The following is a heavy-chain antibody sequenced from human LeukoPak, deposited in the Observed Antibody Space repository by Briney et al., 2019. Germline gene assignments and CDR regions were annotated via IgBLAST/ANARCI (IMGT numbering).Heavy chain of an antibody. CDR2: FYHSGTI. CDR3: ARQGVVPNKAGWYFDL. D-gene: IGHD3-10*01. CDR1: GGSITSSNYF. V-gene: IGHV4-39*01. Sequence: SETLSLTCIVSGGSITSSNYFWGWIRQPPGKGLEWIGGFYHSGTIFYSPSLGSRVAISIDTAKNQFSLRLLSVTAADTAVYYCARQGVVPNKAGWYFDLWGRGTLVTVSS. J-gene: IGHJ2*01.